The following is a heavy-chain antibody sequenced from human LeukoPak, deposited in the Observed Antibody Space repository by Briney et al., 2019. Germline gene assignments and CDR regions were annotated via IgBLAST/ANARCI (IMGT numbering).Heavy chain of an antibody. J-gene: IGHJ4*02. CDR1: RFTFSNYW. CDR2: IKQDGSDK. CDR3: ATDMYY. Sequence: GGSLRLSCAASRFTFSNYWMSWVRQAPGKGLEWVANIKQDGSDKCYVDSVKGRFTISRDNAKNSVYLEMTSLRGEDTAVYYCATDMYYWGQGTLVTVSS. V-gene: IGHV3-7*04.